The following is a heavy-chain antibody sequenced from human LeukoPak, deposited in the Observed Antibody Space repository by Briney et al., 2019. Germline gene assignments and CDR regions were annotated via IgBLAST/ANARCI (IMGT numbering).Heavy chain of an antibody. Sequence: ASVKVSCKASGYTFTSYGISWVRQAPGQGLEWMGWISAYNGNTNYAQKLQGRVTMTTDTSTSTAYMELRSLRSDDTAVYYCTRDMLSNGLFDYWGQGTLVTVSS. J-gene: IGHJ4*02. CDR3: TRDMLSNGLFDY. V-gene: IGHV1-18*01. CDR1: GYTFTSYG. D-gene: IGHD3-10*02. CDR2: ISAYNGNT.